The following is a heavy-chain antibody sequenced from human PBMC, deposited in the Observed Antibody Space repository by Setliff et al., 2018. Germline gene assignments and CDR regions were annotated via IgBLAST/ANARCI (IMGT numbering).Heavy chain of an antibody. CDR2: ISGYNGYT. D-gene: IGHD2-2*01. CDR1: GYTFAKYG. V-gene: IGHV1-18*01. Sequence: ASVKVSCKAFGYTFAKYGTSWVRQAPGQGLEWMGWISGYNGYTVYAQKLQGRVTMTTDTSTGTAYMEVRSLRSDDTAQYYCVRDRAAIVVGPPTAAFNIWGQGTMVTVSS. CDR3: VRDRAAIVVGPPTAAFNI. J-gene: IGHJ3*02.